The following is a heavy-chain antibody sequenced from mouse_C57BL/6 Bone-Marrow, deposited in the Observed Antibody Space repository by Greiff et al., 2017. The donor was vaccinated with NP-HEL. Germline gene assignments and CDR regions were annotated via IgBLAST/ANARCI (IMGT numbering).Heavy chain of an antibody. J-gene: IGHJ2*01. Sequence: VQLQQSGPGLVKPSQSLSLTCSVTGYSITSGYYWNWIRQFPGNKLEWMGYISYDGSNNYNPSLKNRISITRDTSKNQFFLKLNSVTTEDTATYYCASLLLLRYHYVDYWGQGTTLTVSS. CDR3: ASLLLLRYHYVDY. V-gene: IGHV3-6*01. CDR1: GYSITSGYY. D-gene: IGHD1-1*01. CDR2: ISYDGSN.